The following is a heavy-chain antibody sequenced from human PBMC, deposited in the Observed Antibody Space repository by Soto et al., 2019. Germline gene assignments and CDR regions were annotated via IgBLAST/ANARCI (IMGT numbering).Heavy chain of an antibody. V-gene: IGHV1-8*01. Sequence: ASVKVSCKASGYTFTSYDINWVRQATGQGLEWMGWMNPNSGNTGYAQKFQGRVTMTRNTSISTAYMELSSLRSEDTAVYYCAREYYXYVWGSYRPYYYYGMDVWGQGTTVTVSS. CDR3: AREYYXYVWGSYRPYYYYGMDV. CDR2: MNPNSGNT. D-gene: IGHD3-16*02. CDR1: GYTFTSYD. J-gene: IGHJ6*02.